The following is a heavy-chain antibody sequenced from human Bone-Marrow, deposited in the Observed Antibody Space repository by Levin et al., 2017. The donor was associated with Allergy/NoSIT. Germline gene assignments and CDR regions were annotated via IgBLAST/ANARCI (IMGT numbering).Heavy chain of an antibody. Sequence: GGSLRLSCAASGFTFSDYYMSWIRQAPGKGLEWVSYISSSGSTIYYADSVKGRFTISRDNAKNSLYLQMNSLRAEDTAVYYCARGGPEGTYYDFWSGYYPRRNYYYYGMDVWGQGTTVTVSS. CDR3: ARGGPEGTYYDFWSGYYPRRNYYYYGMDV. D-gene: IGHD3-3*01. V-gene: IGHV3-11*01. CDR1: GFTFSDYY. J-gene: IGHJ6*02. CDR2: ISSSGSTI.